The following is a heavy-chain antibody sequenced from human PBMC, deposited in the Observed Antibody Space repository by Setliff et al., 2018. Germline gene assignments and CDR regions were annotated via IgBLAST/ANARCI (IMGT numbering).Heavy chain of an antibody. D-gene: IGHD3-10*01. CDR2: IHSSGSA. CDR1: GASISSGSYY. Sequence: SETLSLTCTVSGASISSGSYYWSWIRQPAGKGLEWIGHIHSSGSANYNSSLESRLTMSLDPSKRQFSLKLRSVTAADTAVYYCARDWEITVVREVTQYYYYMDIWGKGNAVTVSS. V-gene: IGHV4-61*09. CDR3: ARDWEITVVREVTQYYYYMDI. J-gene: IGHJ6*03.